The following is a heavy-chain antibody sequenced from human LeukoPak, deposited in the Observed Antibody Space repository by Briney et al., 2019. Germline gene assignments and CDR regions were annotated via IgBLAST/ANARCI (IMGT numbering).Heavy chain of an antibody. D-gene: IGHD2-2*01. J-gene: IGHJ6*03. CDR2: IIPIFGTA. CDR1: GGTFSSYA. V-gene: IGHV1-69*13. CDR3: ARGEFVVVPAAKGAYYYYMDV. Sequence: ASVKVSCKASGGTFSSYAISWVRQAPGQGLEWMGGIIPIFGTANYAQKFQGRVTITADESTSTAYMELSSLRSEDTAVYYCARGEFVVVPAAKGAYYYYMDVWGKGTTVTVSS.